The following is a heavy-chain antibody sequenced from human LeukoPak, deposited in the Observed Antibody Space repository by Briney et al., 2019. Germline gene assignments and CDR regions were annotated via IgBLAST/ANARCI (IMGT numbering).Heavy chain of an antibody. D-gene: IGHD6-6*01. V-gene: IGHV1-2*02. CDR3: LGSSSISH. CDR1: GYTLTDSY. CDR2: INPNSGGT. Sequence: ASVKVSCKASGYTLTDSYIHWVRQAPGQGLEWMGWINPNSGGTLYAQKFQGRVTMTRDTSISTAYMELSRLTSDDTAVYYCLGSSSISHWGQGTLVTVSS. J-gene: IGHJ4*02.